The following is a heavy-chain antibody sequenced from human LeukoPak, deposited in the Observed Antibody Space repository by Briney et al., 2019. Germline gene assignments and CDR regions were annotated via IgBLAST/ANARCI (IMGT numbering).Heavy chain of an antibody. Sequence: ASVNVSFTASGYTFTIYDINWVRQATGQGLGWMGWMNPNSGNTGYAQKFQGRVTMTRNTSISTAYMELSSLRSEDTAVYYCALYYYGSGSSSRFDYWGQGTLVTVSS. CDR1: GYTFTIYD. CDR3: ALYYYGSGSSSRFDY. CDR2: MNPNSGNT. D-gene: IGHD3-10*01. V-gene: IGHV1-8*01. J-gene: IGHJ4*02.